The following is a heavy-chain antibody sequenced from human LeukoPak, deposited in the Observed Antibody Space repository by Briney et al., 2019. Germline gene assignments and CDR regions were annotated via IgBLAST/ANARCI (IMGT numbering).Heavy chain of an antibody. V-gene: IGHV1-69*05. Sequence: ASVKVSCKASGGTFSSYAISWVRQAPGQGLEWMGRIIPIFGTANYAQKLQGRVTMTTDTSTSTAYMELRSLRSDDTAVYHCARDLPIAAAGTVTFDYWGQGTLVTVSS. CDR3: ARDLPIAAAGTVTFDY. D-gene: IGHD6-13*01. CDR2: IIPIFGTA. J-gene: IGHJ4*02. CDR1: GGTFSSYA.